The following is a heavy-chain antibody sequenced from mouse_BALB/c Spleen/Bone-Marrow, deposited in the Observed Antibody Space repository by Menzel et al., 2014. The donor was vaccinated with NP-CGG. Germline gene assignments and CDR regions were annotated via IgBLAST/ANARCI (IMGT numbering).Heavy chain of an antibody. CDR1: GYTFTSYD. Sequence: VKLMESGAELVKPGASVKLSCKASGYTFTSYDINWVRQRPEQGLEWIGWIFPGDGSTKYNEKFKGKATLTTDKSSSTAYMQLSRLTSEDSAVYFCARRVYYDYDGGAWFAYWGQGTLATVSA. V-gene: IGHV1-85*01. CDR3: ARRVYYDYDGGAWFAY. D-gene: IGHD2-4*01. CDR2: IFPGDGST. J-gene: IGHJ3*01.